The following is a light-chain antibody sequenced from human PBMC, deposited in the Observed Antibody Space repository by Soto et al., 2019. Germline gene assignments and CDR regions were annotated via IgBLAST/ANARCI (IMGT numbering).Light chain of an antibody. V-gene: IGKV1-5*01. CDR2: DAS. CDR1: QSISSW. Sequence: DIQMTQTPHTLSASVGDRVTITCRASQSISSWLAWYQQKPGKAPKLLIYDASSLESGVPSRFSGSGSGTEFTLTISSLQPDDFATYYCLREWRFGQGTKVEIK. J-gene: IGKJ1*01. CDR3: LREWR.